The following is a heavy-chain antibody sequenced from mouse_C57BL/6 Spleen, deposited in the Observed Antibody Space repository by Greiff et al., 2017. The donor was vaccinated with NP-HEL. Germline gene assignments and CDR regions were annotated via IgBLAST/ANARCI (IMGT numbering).Heavy chain of an antibody. CDR1: GYAFSSSW. CDR2: IYPGDGDT. D-gene: IGHD6-1*01. J-gene: IGHJ1*03. V-gene: IGHV1-82*01. Sequence: QVQLQQSGPELVKPGASVKISCKASGYAFSSSWMNWVKQRPGKGLEWIGRIYPGDGDTNYNGKFKGKATLTADTSSSTAYMQLSSLTSEDSAVYFCARRQYFYVWGTEATVSVSS. CDR3: ARRQYFYV.